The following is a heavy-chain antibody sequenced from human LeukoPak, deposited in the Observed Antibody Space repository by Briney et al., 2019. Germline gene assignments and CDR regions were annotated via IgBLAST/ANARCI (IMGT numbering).Heavy chain of an antibody. D-gene: IGHD1-26*01. CDR3: AREVGTPQAFDT. CDR2: IKQDGSEK. V-gene: IGHV3-7*01. CDR1: GFTFSSYW. J-gene: IGHJ3*02. Sequence: GGSLRLSCAASGFTFSSYWMSWVRQAPGRGLEWVANIKQDGSEKYYVDSVKGRFTISRDNAKNSLYLQMNSLRAEDTAIYYCAREVGTPQAFDTWGQGTMVTVSS.